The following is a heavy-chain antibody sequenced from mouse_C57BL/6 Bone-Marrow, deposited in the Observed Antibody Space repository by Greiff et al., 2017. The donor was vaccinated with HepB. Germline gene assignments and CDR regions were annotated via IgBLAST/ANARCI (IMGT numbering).Heavy chain of an antibody. J-gene: IGHJ4*01. Sequence: EVQLQQSGTVLARPGASVKMSCKTSGYTFTSYWMHWVKQRPGQGLEWIGAIYPGNSDTSYNQKFKGKANLTAVTSASTAYMELSSLTNEDSAVYYCTEGYDGAMDYWGQGTSVTVSS. D-gene: IGHD2-2*01. CDR1: GYTFTSYW. V-gene: IGHV1-5*01. CDR3: TEGYDGAMDY. CDR2: IYPGNSDT.